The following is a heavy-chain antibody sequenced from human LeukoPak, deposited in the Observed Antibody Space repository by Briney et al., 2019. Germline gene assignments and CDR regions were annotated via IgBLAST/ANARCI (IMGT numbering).Heavy chain of an antibody. Sequence: GGSLRLSCSASGFTFSSYAMHWVRQAPGKGLEYVSAISSNGGSTYYADSVKGRFTISRDNSKNTLYLQMNSLRAEDTAVYYCAKDGDSSGYLYYYYGMDVWGQGTTVTVSS. CDR2: ISSNGGST. V-gene: IGHV3-64*04. CDR1: GFTFSSYA. J-gene: IGHJ6*02. CDR3: AKDGDSSGYLYYYYGMDV. D-gene: IGHD3-22*01.